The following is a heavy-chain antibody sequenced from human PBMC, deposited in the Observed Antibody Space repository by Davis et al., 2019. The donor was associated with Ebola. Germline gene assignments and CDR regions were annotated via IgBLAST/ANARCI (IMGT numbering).Heavy chain of an antibody. D-gene: IGHD4-17*01. V-gene: IGHV3-48*03. CDR1: GFTFSSYE. J-gene: IGHJ6*02. CDR3: ARGNGDYLYYYYYGMDV. Sequence: GGSLRLSCAASGFTFSSYEMNWVRQAPGKGLEWVSYISSSGSTIYYADSVKGRFTISRDNAKNSLYLQMNSLRAEDTAVYYCARGNGDYLYYYYYGMDVWGQGTTVTVSS. CDR2: ISSSGSTI.